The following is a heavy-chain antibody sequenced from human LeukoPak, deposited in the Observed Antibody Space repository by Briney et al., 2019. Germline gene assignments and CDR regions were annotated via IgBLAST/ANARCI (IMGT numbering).Heavy chain of an antibody. CDR2: ISGSGGST. D-gene: IGHD3-22*01. CDR3: AKVYDSSGYYEAPHQFDY. J-gene: IGHJ4*02. CDR1: GFTFSSYA. V-gene: IGHV3-23*01. Sequence: PGGSLRLSCAASGFTFSSYAMSWVRQAPGKGLEWVSAISGSGGSTYYADSVKGRFTISRDNSKNTLYLQMNSLRAEDTVVYYCAKVYDSSGYYEAPHQFDYWGQGTLVTVSS.